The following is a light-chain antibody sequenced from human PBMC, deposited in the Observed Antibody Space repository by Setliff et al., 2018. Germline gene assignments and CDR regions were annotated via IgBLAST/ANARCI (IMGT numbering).Light chain of an antibody. Sequence: QSVLTQPPSASGSPGQSVTIPCTGTSSDISPYNYVSWYQQHPGKAPKLMIYQVTQRPSGVPDRFSGSKSGDTASLTVSGLQAEDEADYYCSSYEGTNNFVFGTGTKVTVL. V-gene: IGLV2-8*01. CDR1: SSDISPYNY. CDR3: SSYEGTNNFV. J-gene: IGLJ1*01. CDR2: QVT.